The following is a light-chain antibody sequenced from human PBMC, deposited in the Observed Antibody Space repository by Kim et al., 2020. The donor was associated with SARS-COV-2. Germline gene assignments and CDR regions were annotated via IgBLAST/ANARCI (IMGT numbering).Light chain of an antibody. CDR2: VTSDGSH. V-gene: IGLV4-69*01. J-gene: IGLJ3*02. CDR1: NGHYNYA. Sequence: AQVKLTSPLSNGHYNYAIAWHQQQPGKCPRYLMKVTSDGSHSKGDGIPDRFSGSSSGAERYLTISSLQSDDEADYYCQTWGPGIRVFGGGTKVTVL. CDR3: QTWGPGIRV.